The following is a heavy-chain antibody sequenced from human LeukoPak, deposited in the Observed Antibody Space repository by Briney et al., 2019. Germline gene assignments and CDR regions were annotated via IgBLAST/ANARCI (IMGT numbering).Heavy chain of an antibody. D-gene: IGHD3-9*01. CDR2: IYYSGST. CDR3: ALLTGYTRGLDY. Sequence: SETLSLTCTVSGGSISSYYWSWIRQPPGKGLEWMGYIYYSGSTNYNPSLKSRVTISVDTSKNQFSLKLSSVTAADTAVYYCALLTGYTRGLDYWGQGTLVTVSS. V-gene: IGHV4-59*01. J-gene: IGHJ4*02. CDR1: GGSISSYY.